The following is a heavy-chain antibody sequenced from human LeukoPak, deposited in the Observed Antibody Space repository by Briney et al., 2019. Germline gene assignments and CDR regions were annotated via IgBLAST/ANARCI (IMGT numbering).Heavy chain of an antibody. D-gene: IGHD1-7*01. CDR3: ARVKRYNWNYGVVYYFDY. CDR1: GGSFSGYY. V-gene: IGHV4-34*01. J-gene: IGHJ4*02. Sequence: TSETLSLTCAVYGGSFSGYYWSWIRQPPGKGLEWIGEINHSGSTNYNPSLKSRVTISVDTSKNQFSLKLSSVTAADTAVYYCARVKRYNWNYGVVYYFDYWGQGTLVTVSS. CDR2: INHSGST.